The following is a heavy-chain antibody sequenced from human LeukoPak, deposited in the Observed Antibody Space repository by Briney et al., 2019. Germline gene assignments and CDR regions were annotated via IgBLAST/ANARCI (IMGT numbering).Heavy chain of an antibody. V-gene: IGHV3-74*01. CDR3: ARGPNSNWSGLDF. J-gene: IGHJ4*02. Sequence: GGSLRLSCTASGFSFSGHWMHWARQLPGKGLVWVSRISPTGSTTCYADSVKGRFTVSRDNAKNTLYLQVNNLRAEDTAVYYCARGPNSNWSGLDFWGQGTLLTVSS. CDR1: GFSFSGHW. CDR2: ISPTGSTT. D-gene: IGHD6-6*01.